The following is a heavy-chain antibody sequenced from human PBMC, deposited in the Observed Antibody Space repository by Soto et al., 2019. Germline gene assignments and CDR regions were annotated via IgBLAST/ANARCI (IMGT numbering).Heavy chain of an antibody. J-gene: IGHJ4*02. CDR1: GFTVSNNY. V-gene: IGHV3-53*01. D-gene: IGHD6-19*01. CDR2: INGGGGT. Sequence: PXXSLRLSFAASGFTVSNNYMCWVRQAPGKGLEWVSFINGGGGTYYVDSVKGRFTISRDNSENTLYLQLNGLRAYDRAVYYCGRGWGSGWLEFFDSWGQGALVTVSS. CDR3: GRGWGSGWLEFFDS.